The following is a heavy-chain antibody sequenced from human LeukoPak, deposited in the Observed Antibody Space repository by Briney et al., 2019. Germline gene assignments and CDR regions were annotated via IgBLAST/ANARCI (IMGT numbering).Heavy chain of an antibody. CDR3: ARDLLLSSVFDP. CDR2: ISYSGNT. CDR1: GGSISSGGYS. D-gene: IGHD3-10*01. V-gene: IGHV4-30-4*07. J-gene: IGHJ5*02. Sequence: SETLSLTCAVSGGSISSGGYSWSWIRQPPGKGLEWIGYISYSGNTYYNPSLKSRVTISVDTSKNQFSLKLSSVTAADTAVYYCARDLLLSSVFDPWGQGTLVTVSS.